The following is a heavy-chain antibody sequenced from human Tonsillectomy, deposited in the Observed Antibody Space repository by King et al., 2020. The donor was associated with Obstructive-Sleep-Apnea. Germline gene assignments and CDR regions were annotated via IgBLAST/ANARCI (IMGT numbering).Heavy chain of an antibody. Sequence: QLQESGPGLVKPSETLSLTCTVSGGSVSSGNYYWGWIRQPPGKGLEWIGSIYSSGSTNYNPSLQSRVTISVDTSKNQFSLKLSSVTAADTAVYYCARGLGATGGIWFDPWGQGTLVTVSS. CDR3: ARGLGATGGIWFDP. J-gene: IGHJ5*02. CDR2: IYSSGST. V-gene: IGHV4-61*01. D-gene: IGHD1-26*01. CDR1: GGSVSSGNYY.